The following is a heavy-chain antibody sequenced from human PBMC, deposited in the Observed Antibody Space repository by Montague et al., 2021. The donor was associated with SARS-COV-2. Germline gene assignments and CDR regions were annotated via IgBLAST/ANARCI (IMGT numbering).Heavy chain of an antibody. CDR2: TYYRSEWHT. CDR1: GDSVSSTAAA. V-gene: IGHV6-1*01. D-gene: IGHD6-19*01. CDR3: ASGWTLFD. Sequence: CAISGDSVSSTAAAWNWIRQSPSRGLEWLGRTYYRSEWHTDYAGSVEVRLAIDADTSKNQFSLQLHSVTPKDSAVYYCASGWTLFDWGQGTLVTVSS. J-gene: IGHJ4*02.